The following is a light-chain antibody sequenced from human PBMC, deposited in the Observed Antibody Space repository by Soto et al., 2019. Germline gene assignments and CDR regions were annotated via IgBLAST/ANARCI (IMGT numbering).Light chain of an antibody. Sequence: EIVLTQSPGTLSLSPGERATLSCRASQIVSSTYLAWFQQKPGQAPRLLIYGASTRATGIPDRFSGSGSGTDFTLTISRLEPEDFAVYYCQQYGSSGTFGQGTKV. J-gene: IGKJ1*01. CDR3: QQYGSSGT. CDR1: QIVSSTY. CDR2: GAS. V-gene: IGKV3-20*01.